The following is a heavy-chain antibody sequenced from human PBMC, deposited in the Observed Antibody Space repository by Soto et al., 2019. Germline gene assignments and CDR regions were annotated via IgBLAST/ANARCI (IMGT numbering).Heavy chain of an antibody. V-gene: IGHV1-8*01. CDR1: GYTFTSYD. Sequence: GASVKVSCKASGYTFTSYDINWVRQATGQGLEWMGWMNPNSGNTGYAQKFQGRVTMTRNTSISTAYMELSSLRSEDTAVYYCASEWLRFGDAFDIWGQGTMVTVSS. CDR2: MNPNSGNT. J-gene: IGHJ3*02. CDR3: ASEWLRFGDAFDI. D-gene: IGHD5-12*01.